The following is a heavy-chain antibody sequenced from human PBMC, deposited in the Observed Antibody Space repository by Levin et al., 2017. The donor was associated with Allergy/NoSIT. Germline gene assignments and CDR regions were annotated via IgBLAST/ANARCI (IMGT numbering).Heavy chain of an antibody. CDR1: GFTFSSYG. V-gene: IGHV3-30*03. J-gene: IGHJ4*02. D-gene: IGHD6-13*01. CDR2: ISYDGSEK. CDR3: GRDWGQYSSGWYNGGDY. Sequence: PGGSLRLSCAASGFTFSSYGMHWVRQAPGKGLEWVAVISYDGSEKYYADSVKGQFTISRDNSKNTLYLQMTSLSPEDTAVYYCGRDWGQYSSGWYNGGDYWGQGTPVTVSS.